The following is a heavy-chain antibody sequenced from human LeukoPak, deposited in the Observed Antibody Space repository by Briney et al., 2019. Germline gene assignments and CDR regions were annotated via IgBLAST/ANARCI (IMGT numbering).Heavy chain of an antibody. V-gene: IGHV3-23*01. D-gene: IGHD7-27*01. CDR3: AKTTGDRDY. CDR1: GFTFSHYV. Sequence: GGSLRLSCAASGFTFSHYVMTWVRQAPGKGLEWVSAISGSGGSTYYADSVKGRFTISRDNSKNTLYLQMNSLRAEDTAVYYCAKTTGDRDYWGQGTLVTVSS. CDR2: ISGSGGST. J-gene: IGHJ4*02.